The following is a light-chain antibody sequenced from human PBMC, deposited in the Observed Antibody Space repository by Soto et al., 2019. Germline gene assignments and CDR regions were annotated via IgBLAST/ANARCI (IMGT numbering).Light chain of an antibody. CDR3: QVWDTSSDQQV. V-gene: IGLV3-21*04. Sequence: SYELTQPPSVSVAPGKTARITCGGNNIGSESVNWYQQRPGQAPVLVIYYDSDRPSGIPERFSGSNSGNTATLTIIRVEAGDEADYYCQVWDTSSDQQVFGGGTKLTVL. CDR2: YDS. CDR1: NIGSES. J-gene: IGLJ3*02.